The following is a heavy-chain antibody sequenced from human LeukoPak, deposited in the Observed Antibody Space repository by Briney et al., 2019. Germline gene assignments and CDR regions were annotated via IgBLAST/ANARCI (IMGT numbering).Heavy chain of an antibody. CDR3: ARGLYYDILTGHDAFDI. J-gene: IGHJ3*02. CDR1: GYSFTSYW. Sequence: GESLKISCKGSGYSFTSYWIGWVRQMPGKSLEWMGIIYPGDSDTRYSPSFQGQVTISADKSISTAYLQWSSLKASDTAMYYCARGLYYDILTGHDAFDIWGQGTMVTVSS. CDR2: IYPGDSDT. V-gene: IGHV5-51*01. D-gene: IGHD3-9*01.